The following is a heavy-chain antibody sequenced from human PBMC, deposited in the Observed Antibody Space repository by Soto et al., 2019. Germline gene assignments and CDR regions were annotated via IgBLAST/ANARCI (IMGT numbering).Heavy chain of an antibody. CDR1: GGTFSSYT. CDR2: IIPILGIA. Sequence: VKVSCKASGGTFSSYTISWVRQAPGQGLEWMGRIIPILGIANYAQKFQGRVTITADKSTSTAYMELSSLRSEDTAVYYCASHYYDGEDYFDYWGQGTLVPVSS. CDR3: ASHYYDGEDYFDY. J-gene: IGHJ4*02. D-gene: IGHD3-22*01. V-gene: IGHV1-69*02.